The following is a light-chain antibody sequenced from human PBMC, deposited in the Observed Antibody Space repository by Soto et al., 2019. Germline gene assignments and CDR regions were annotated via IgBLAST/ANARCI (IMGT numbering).Light chain of an antibody. CDR3: QQRSSWPLT. Sequence: IVLTQSPDTLSLSPGERATLSCRASQSVRAYLAWYQQKPGQAPRLLIYDASNRATGIPARFSGSGSGTDFTLTISSLEPEDFAVYHCQQRSSWPLTFGGGTKVEIK. CDR2: DAS. CDR1: QSVRAY. V-gene: IGKV3-11*01. J-gene: IGKJ4*01.